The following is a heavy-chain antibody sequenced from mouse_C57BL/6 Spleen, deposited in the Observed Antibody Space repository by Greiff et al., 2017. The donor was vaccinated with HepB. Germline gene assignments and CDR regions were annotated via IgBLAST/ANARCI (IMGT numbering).Heavy chain of an antibody. CDR2: ISSGSSTI. CDR3: ARIRTTTIGYYYAMDY. CDR1: GFTFSDYG. V-gene: IGHV5-17*01. J-gene: IGHJ4*01. Sequence: EVMLVESGGGLVKPGGSLKLSCAASGFTFSDYGMHWVRQAPEKGLEWVAYISSGSSTIYYADTVKGRFTISRDNAKNTLFLQMTSLRSEDTAMYYCARIRTTTIGYYYAMDYWGQGTSVTVSS. D-gene: IGHD2-14*01.